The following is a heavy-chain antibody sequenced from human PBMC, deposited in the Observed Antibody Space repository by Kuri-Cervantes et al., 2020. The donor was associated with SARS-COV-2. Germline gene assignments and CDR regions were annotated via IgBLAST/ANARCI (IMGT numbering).Heavy chain of an antibody. CDR3: VRDGDHWNFDY. CDR2: ISYDGSNK. Sequence: GGSLRLSCAASGFSFSSYGMHWVRQAPGKGLEWVAVISYDGSNKYYGDSVKGRFTLPRDNAKNMLFLQMNSLRAEDTAVYYCVRDGDHWNFDYWGQGTLVTVSS. D-gene: IGHD1-1*01. CDR1: GFSFSSYG. J-gene: IGHJ4*02. V-gene: IGHV3-30*03.